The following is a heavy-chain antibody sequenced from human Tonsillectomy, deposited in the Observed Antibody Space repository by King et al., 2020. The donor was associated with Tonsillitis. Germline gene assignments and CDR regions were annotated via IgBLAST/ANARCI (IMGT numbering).Heavy chain of an antibody. J-gene: IGHJ4*02. CDR2: ISYDGSNK. CDR3: ARDPPGDFWTHFDY. V-gene: IGHV3-30-3*01. CDR1: GFTFSSYA. Sequence: VQLVESGGGVVQPGRSLRLSCAASGFTFSSYAIHWVRQAPGKGLEWVALISYDGSNKYYADSVKGRFTISRANSKNTLYLQMNSLRAEDTAVYYCARDPPGDFWTHFDYWGQGTLVTVSS. D-gene: IGHD3-3*01.